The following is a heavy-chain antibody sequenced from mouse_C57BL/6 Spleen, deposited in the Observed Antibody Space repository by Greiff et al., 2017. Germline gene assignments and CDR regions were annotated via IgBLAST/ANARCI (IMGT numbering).Heavy chain of an antibody. Sequence: VQLQQPGAGLVKPGASVKLSCTASGYTFTSYWMHWVQQRPGQGLEWIGMIHPNSGSTNSNEKFTIKATLPVSTSSRTAYLQLRILTSEDSAVDDCARGGDDYDVGDFDYWGQGTTLTVSS. J-gene: IGHJ2*01. V-gene: IGHV1-64*01. CDR1: GYTFTSYW. CDR3: ARGGDDYDVGDFDY. CDR2: IHPNSGST. D-gene: IGHD2-4*01.